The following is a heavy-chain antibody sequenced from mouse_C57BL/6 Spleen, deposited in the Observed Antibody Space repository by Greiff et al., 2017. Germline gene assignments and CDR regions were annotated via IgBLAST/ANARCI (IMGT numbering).Heavy chain of an antibody. J-gene: IGHJ2*01. CDR1: GFTFSSYA. CDR3: ARGLLGDY. CDR2: ISDGGSYT. D-gene: IGHD2-10*01. V-gene: IGHV5-4*03. Sequence: EVKLEESGGGLVKPGGSLKLSCAASGFTFSSYAMSWVRQTPEKRLEWVATISDGGSYTYYPDNVKGRFTISRDNAKNNLYLQMSHLKSEDTAMYYCARGLLGDYWGQGTTLTVSS.